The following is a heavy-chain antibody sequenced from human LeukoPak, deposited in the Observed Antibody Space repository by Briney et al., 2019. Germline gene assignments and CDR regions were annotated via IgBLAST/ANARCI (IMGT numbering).Heavy chain of an antibody. CDR1: GFTFSSYA. CDR2: ISSSGSTI. V-gene: IGHV3-11*01. Sequence: GGSLRLPCAASGFTFSSYAMSWIRQAPGKGLEWVSYISSSGSTIYYADSVKGRFTISRDNAKNSLYLQMNSLRAEDTAVYYCARDSNYYGSGHFDYWGQGTLVTVSS. D-gene: IGHD3-10*01. J-gene: IGHJ4*02. CDR3: ARDSNYYGSGHFDY.